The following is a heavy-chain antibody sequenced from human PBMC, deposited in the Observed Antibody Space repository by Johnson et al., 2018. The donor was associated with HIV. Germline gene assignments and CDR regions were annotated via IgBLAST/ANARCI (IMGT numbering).Heavy chain of an antibody. J-gene: IGHJ3*02. Sequence: VQLVESGGGLVKPGGSLRLSCAASGFTFSDYYINWIRQAPGKGLEWVSYIDSSGSCISYADSVKGRFTISRDNAKNSLYLQMHSLRAEDTAVYYCVCLRAWTFDIWGQGTMVTVSS. V-gene: IGHV3-11*04. D-gene: IGHD3-10*01. CDR1: GFTFSDYY. CDR3: VCLRAWTFDI. CDR2: IDSSGSCI.